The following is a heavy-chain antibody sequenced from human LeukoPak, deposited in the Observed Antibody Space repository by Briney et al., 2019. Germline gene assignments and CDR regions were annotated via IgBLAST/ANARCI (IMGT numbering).Heavy chain of an antibody. V-gene: IGHV3-48*02. D-gene: IGHD4-4*01. Sequence: GGSLRLSCAASGFTFPSYSMNWVRQAPGKGLEWISYIGKGSNTIYYADSVKGRFTISRDDAGNSLYLQMNSLRDGDTALYYCARVQGSDYSNPFDYWGQGTLVTVSS. CDR1: GFTFPSYS. J-gene: IGHJ4*02. CDR2: IGKGSNTI. CDR3: ARVQGSDYSNPFDY.